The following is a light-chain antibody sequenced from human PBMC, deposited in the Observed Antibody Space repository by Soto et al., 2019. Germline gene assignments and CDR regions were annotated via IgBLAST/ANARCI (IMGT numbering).Light chain of an antibody. CDR1: SSNIGNNY. Sequence: QSVLTQPPSVSAAPGQKVTISCSGGSSNIGNNYVSWYQQLPGTAPKLLIYENNKRPSGIPDRFSGSKSGTSATLGITGLQTGDEADYYCGTWDDSLTAVFGGGTKLTVL. CDR2: ENN. J-gene: IGLJ3*02. CDR3: GTWDDSLTAV. V-gene: IGLV1-51*02.